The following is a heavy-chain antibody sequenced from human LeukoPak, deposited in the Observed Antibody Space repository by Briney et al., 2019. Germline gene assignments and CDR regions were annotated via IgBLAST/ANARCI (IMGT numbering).Heavy chain of an antibody. V-gene: IGHV4-61*02. CDR1: GGSISSGSYY. Sequence: PSETLSLTCTVSGGSISSGSYYWSWIWQPAGKGLEWIGRIYTNGSTNYNPSLKSRVTISVDASKNQFSLKLSSVTAADTAVYYCASDSYYYDSSGYFSHWFDPWGQGTLVTVSS. J-gene: IGHJ5*02. D-gene: IGHD3-22*01. CDR2: IYTNGST. CDR3: ASDSYYYDSSGYFSHWFDP.